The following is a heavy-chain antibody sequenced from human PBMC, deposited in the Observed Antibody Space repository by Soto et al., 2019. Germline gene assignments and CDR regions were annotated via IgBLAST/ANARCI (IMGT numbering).Heavy chain of an antibody. CDR1: GFTFSSYA. CDR2: ISGSGGST. J-gene: IGHJ6*02. CDR3: AKDQAIFGVVIIPVFGMDV. Sequence: GGSLRLSCAASGFTFSSYAMSWVRQAPGKGLEWVSAISGSGGSTYYADSVKGRFTISRDNSKNTLYLQMNSLRAEDTAVYYCAKDQAIFGVVIIPVFGMDVWGQGTTVTVSS. V-gene: IGHV3-23*01. D-gene: IGHD3-3*01.